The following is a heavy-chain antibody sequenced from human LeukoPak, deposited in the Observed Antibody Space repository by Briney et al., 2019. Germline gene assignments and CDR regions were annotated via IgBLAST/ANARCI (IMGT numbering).Heavy chain of an antibody. CDR3: ASDTSGSYHPPDY. J-gene: IGHJ4*02. V-gene: IGHV1-2*02. CDR1: GYTFTGYY. CDR2: INPNSGGT. Sequence: PMASVKVSCKASGYTFTGYYMHWVRQAPGQGLEWMGWINPNSGGTSYAQKFQGRVTMTRDTSISTAYMELSRLRSDDTAVYYCASDTSGSYHPPDYWGQGTLVTVSS. D-gene: IGHD1-26*01.